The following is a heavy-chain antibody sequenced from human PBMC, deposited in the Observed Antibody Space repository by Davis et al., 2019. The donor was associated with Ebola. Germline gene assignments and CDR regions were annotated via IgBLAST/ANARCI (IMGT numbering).Heavy chain of an antibody. V-gene: IGHV4-61*02. CDR1: GDSISSAYFA. D-gene: IGHD6-6*01. J-gene: IGHJ2*01. CDR2: IYSSGKT. CDR3: ARLGGLFSSSSGALYFDL. Sequence: SETLSLTCTVSGDSISSAYFAWSWVRQPAGKGLEWIGRIYSSGKTTYNPSLTSRATMSVDTSKRQFSLKLSSVTAADTAVYFCARLGGLFSSSSGALYFDLWGRGTLVSVSS.